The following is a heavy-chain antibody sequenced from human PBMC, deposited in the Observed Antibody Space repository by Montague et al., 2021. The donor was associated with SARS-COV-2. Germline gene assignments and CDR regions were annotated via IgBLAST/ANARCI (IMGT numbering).Heavy chain of an antibody. CDR2: IDWDNDK. J-gene: IGHJ6*04. CDR3: ARIVSFVVPGDIPPMSCYGLAV. D-gene: IGHD2-2*01. CDR1: GFSLSTSGMS. Sequence: PALVKPTQTLTLTCTFSGFSLSTSGMSVTWIRQPPGKALEWLARIDWDNDKYYSTSLKTRLTISKDTSKNQVVLTVTNVDPFDTATYYCARIVSFVVPGDIPPMSCYGLAVWGKGTAVIVSS. V-gene: IGHV2-70*11.